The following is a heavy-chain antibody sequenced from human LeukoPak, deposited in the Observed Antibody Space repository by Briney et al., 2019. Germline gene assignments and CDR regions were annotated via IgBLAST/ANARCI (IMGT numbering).Heavy chain of an antibody. CDR3: ARGDHYGSGPYYYYYYMDV. Sequence: ASVKVSCKASGYTFTGYYMHWVRQAPGQGLEWMGWINPNSGGTNYAQKFQGRVTMTRDTSISTAYMELSRLRSDDTAVYYCARGDHYGSGPYYYYYYMDVWGKGTTVTISS. V-gene: IGHV1-2*02. CDR2: INPNSGGT. D-gene: IGHD3-10*01. CDR1: GYTFTGYY. J-gene: IGHJ6*03.